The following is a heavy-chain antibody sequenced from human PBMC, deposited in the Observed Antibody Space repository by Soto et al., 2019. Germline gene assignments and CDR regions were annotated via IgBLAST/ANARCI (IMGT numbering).Heavy chain of an antibody. D-gene: IGHD3-22*01. J-gene: IGHJ6*02. Sequence: ASVKASCKTSGYTFTDYNIRWVRQAPGQVLACMGRINPNSGDTTFAPKFQGRVTMTRDTSISTAYMQLTRLRCDDTAVYYCARDWYYYDSSGYSKPVRYYYYGMDVWGQGTTVTVSS. CDR2: INPNSGDT. CDR1: GYTFTDYN. V-gene: IGHV1-2*06. CDR3: ARDWYYYDSSGYSKPVRYYYYGMDV.